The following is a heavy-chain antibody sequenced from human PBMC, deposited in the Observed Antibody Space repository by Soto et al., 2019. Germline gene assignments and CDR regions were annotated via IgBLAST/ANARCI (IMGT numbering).Heavy chain of an antibody. V-gene: IGHV4-39*01. CDR3: DGSPANYYDSFFDT. Sequence: QLQLQESGPGLLKPSETLSLSCSVSGGSISSTSYYWGWVRQPPGKGLEWVGSIYYNGNVYSDPCLKSRVNISVDTSKNQFSLRLTSVTAADSAVYWCDGSPANYYDSFFDTWGQGTLVTVSS. CDR1: GGSISSTSYY. J-gene: IGHJ4*02. D-gene: IGHD3-22*01. CDR2: IYYNGNV.